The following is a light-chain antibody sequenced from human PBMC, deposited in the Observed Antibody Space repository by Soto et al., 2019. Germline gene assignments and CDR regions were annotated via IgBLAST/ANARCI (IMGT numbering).Light chain of an antibody. Sequence: QSVLTQPPSASGTPGQRVTISCSGSSSNIGRNTVNWYQQLPATAPKFLIYTNNQRPSGVPDRFSGSKSGTSASLAISGLQSEDEADYYCATWDDSLNGPVFGGGTKLNVL. J-gene: IGLJ2*01. CDR2: TNN. CDR3: ATWDDSLNGPV. V-gene: IGLV1-44*01. CDR1: SSNIGRNT.